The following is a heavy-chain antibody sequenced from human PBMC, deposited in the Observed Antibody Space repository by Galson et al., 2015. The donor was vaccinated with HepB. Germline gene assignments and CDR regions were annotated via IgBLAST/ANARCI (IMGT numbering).Heavy chain of an antibody. J-gene: IGHJ4*02. CDR1: GFTXXXSA. CDR3: TRLGDLSGYGSS. CDR2: IGSXANNYAT. V-gene: IGHV3-73*01. Sequence: SLRLSCAXSGFTXXXSAMHWXRQXSGKGLEXXXRIGSXANNYATXYKASVKGRFTISRNDSKNTADLQMNSLRTEDTAVXYCTRLGDLSGYGSSWGQXTLVTVSS. D-gene: IGHD3-22*01.